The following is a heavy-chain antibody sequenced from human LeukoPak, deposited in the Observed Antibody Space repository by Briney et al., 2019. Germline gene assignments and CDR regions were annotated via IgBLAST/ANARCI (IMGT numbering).Heavy chain of an antibody. Sequence: SETLSLTCTVSGGSISSYHWSWIRQPAGKGLEWIGRIYTSGSTNYNPSLKSRVTMSVDTSKNQFSLKLSSVTAADTAVYYCARGVPAAAPEEYFQHWGQGTLVTVSS. CDR1: GGSISSYH. CDR3: ARGVPAAAPEEYFQH. CDR2: IYTSGST. J-gene: IGHJ1*01. D-gene: IGHD2-2*01. V-gene: IGHV4-4*07.